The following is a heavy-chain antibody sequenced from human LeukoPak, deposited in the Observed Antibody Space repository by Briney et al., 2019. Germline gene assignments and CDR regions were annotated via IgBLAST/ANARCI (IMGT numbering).Heavy chain of an antibody. Sequence: GGSLRLSRAASGFTFSSYAMSWVRQAPGKGLEWVSAISGSGGSTYYADSVKGRFTISRDNSKNTLYLQMNSLRAEDTAVYYCAKGLPGIAVAGTKPFDYWGQGTLVTVSS. CDR3: AKGLPGIAVAGTKPFDY. V-gene: IGHV3-23*01. D-gene: IGHD6-19*01. CDR1: GFTFSSYA. CDR2: ISGSGGST. J-gene: IGHJ4*02.